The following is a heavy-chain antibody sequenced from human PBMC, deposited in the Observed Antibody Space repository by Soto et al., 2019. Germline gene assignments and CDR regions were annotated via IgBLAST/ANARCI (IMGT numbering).Heavy chain of an antibody. CDR3: ARDNGRLPQLVPGPYYYSGMDV. V-gene: IGHV1-69*13. J-gene: IGHJ6*02. CDR1: GGTFSSYA. CDR2: IIPIFGTA. D-gene: IGHD6-13*01. Sequence: SVKVSCKASGGTFSSYAISWVRQAPGQGLEWMGGIIPIFGTANYAQKFQGRVTITADESTSTAYMELSSLRSEGTAVYYCARDNGRLPQLVPGPYYYSGMDVWGQGTTVTVSS.